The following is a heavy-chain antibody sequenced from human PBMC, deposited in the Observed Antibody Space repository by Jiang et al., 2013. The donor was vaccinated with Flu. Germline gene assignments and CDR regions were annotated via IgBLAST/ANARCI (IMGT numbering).Heavy chain of an antibody. CDR3: ARGYGDYGDYYYGMDV. V-gene: IGHV1-69*06. J-gene: IGHJ6*02. CDR2: IIPIFGTA. Sequence: TFSSYAISWVRQAPGQGLEWMGGIIPIFGTANYAQKFQGRVTITADKSTSTAYMELSSLRSEDTAVYYCARGYGDYGDYYYGMDVWGQGTTVTVSS. CDR1: TFSSYA. D-gene: IGHD4-17*01.